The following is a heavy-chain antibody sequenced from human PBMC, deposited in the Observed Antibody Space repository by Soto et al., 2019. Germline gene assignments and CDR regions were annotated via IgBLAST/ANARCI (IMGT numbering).Heavy chain of an antibody. CDR2: ITQDGSEK. CDR3: ARVLGITGTPFRGGAFDI. J-gene: IGHJ3*02. CDR1: GFTFSSDW. V-gene: IGHV3-7*03. Sequence: VGSLRLSCAASGFTFSSDWRSWVRQAPGKGLEWVDNITQDGSEKYYVDSVKGRFTISRDNAKNSLYLQMNSLRAEDTAVYYCARVLGITGTPFRGGAFDIWGQGTMVTVSS. D-gene: IGHD1-20*01.